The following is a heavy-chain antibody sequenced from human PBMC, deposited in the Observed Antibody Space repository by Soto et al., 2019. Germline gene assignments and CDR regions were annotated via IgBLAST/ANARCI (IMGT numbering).Heavy chain of an antibody. CDR1: GFTFSSYA. CDR3: AKARYGDYELRYI. J-gene: IGHJ3*02. D-gene: IGHD4-17*01. Sequence: GGSLRLSCAASGFTFSSYAMSWVRQAPGKGLEWVSAISGSGGSTYYTDSVKGRFTISRDNSKNTLYLQMNSLRAEDTAVYYCAKARYGDYELRYIWGQGTMVTVSS. V-gene: IGHV3-23*01. CDR2: ISGSGGST.